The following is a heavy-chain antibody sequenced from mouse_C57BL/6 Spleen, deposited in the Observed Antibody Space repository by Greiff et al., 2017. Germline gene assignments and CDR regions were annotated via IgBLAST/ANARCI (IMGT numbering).Heavy chain of an antibody. CDR1: GYTFTSYW. CDR3: ARGYDYASWFAY. V-gene: IGHV1-55*01. J-gene: IGHJ3*01. D-gene: IGHD2-4*01. Sequence: QVQLQQPGAELVNPGASVKMSCKASGYTFTSYWITWVKQRPGQGLEWIGDIYPGSGSTNYNEKFKSKATLTVDTSSSTAYMQLSSLTSEDSAVYYCARGYDYASWFAYWGQGTLVTVSA. CDR2: IYPGSGST.